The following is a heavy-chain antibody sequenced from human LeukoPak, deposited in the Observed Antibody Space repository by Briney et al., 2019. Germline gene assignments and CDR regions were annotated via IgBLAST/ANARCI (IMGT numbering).Heavy chain of an antibody. CDR1: GFTFSSYS. CDR3: AIDKAGSAKYDY. CDR2: ISSSSSYI. Sequence: GGSLRLSCAASGFTFSSYSMNWVRQAPGKGLEWVSSISSSSSYIYYADSVKGRFTISRDNAKNSLYLQMNSLRAEDTAVYYCAIDKAGSAKYDYWGRGTLVTVSS. J-gene: IGHJ4*02. D-gene: IGHD6-25*01. V-gene: IGHV3-21*01.